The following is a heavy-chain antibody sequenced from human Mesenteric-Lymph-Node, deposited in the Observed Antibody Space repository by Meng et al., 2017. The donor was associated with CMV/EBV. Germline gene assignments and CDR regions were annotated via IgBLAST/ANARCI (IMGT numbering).Heavy chain of an antibody. CDR1: GFTFSSYW. CDR2: IKQDGSEK. CDR3: ARMDYYDSSGYYSYYFDY. J-gene: IGHJ4*02. D-gene: IGHD3-22*01. Sequence: GESLKISCAASGFTFSSYWMSWVRQAPGKGLEWVANIKQDGSEKYYVDSVKGRFTISRDNAKNSLYLQMNSLRAEDTAVYYCARMDYYDSSGYYSYYFDYWGQRTLVTVSS. V-gene: IGHV3-7*01.